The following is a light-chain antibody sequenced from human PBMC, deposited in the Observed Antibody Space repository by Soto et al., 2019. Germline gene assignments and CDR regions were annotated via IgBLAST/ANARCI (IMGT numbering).Light chain of an antibody. V-gene: IGKV3-20*01. CDR2: SIS. CDR3: QHYCSSPWT. Sequence: EIVLTQSPGTLSLSLGERGTLSCRASQRFGSSNLAWYQQKPGQAPRLLIYSISSRATGIPDRFSASGSGTEFTLTSRRLEPEEFAVYYYQHYCSSPWTFGQGTKVYIK. J-gene: IGKJ1*01. CDR1: QRFGSSN.